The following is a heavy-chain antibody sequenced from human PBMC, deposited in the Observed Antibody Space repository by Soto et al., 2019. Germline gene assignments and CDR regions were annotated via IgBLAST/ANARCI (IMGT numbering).Heavy chain of an antibody. Sequence: EVQLVESGGGLVKPGGSLRLSCAVSGFTFDKVWMNWVRQAPGKGLEWVGRIKSKTDGGTTDYAAPVKGRFTISRDDSKNMLYLQMNSLKTEDTGMYFCTTGWDDLLYWGHGTLVTVSS. V-gene: IGHV3-15*07. J-gene: IGHJ4*01. CDR2: IKSKTDGGTT. CDR3: TTGWDDLLY. CDR1: GFTFDKVW. D-gene: IGHD1-26*01.